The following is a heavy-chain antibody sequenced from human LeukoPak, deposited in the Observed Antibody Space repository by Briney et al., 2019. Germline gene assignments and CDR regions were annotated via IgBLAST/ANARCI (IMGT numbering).Heavy chain of an antibody. V-gene: IGHV3-7*01. CDR3: ARGINGYRKGAFDI. CDR2: IKQDGSGK. CDR1: GFTFSSYW. Sequence: GGSLRLSCAASGFTFSSYWMSWVRQAPGKGLEWVANIKQDGSGKYYVDSVKGRFTISRDNAKNSLYLQMNSLRAEDTAVYYCARGINGYRKGAFDIWGQGTMVTVSS. J-gene: IGHJ3*02. D-gene: IGHD5-18*01.